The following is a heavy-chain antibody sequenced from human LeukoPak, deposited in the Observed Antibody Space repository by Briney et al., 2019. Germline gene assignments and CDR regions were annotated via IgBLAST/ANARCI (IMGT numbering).Heavy chain of an antibody. Sequence: SETLSLTCTVSGDSISSYYWSWIPQPPGKGLEWIGYIYYSGSTNYNPSLKSRVTISVDTSKNQFSLKLSSVTAADTAVYYCARALLDFWSGYYYYFDYWGQGTLVTVSS. CDR2: IYYSGST. CDR3: ARALLDFWSGYYYYFDY. V-gene: IGHV4-59*01. J-gene: IGHJ4*02. CDR1: GDSISSYY. D-gene: IGHD3-3*01.